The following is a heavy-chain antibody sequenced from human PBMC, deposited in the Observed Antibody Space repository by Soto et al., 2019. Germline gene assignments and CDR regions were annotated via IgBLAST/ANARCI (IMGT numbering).Heavy chain of an antibody. V-gene: IGHV3-72*01. Sequence: GGSLRLSCAASGFTFSDHYMDWVRQAPGKGLEWVGRTRNKANSYTTEYAASVKGRFTISRDDSKNSLYLQMNSLKTEDTAVYYCARVSPKYYYDSSGPYYFDYWGQGTLVTVSS. CDR3: ARVSPKYYYDSSGPYYFDY. J-gene: IGHJ4*02. D-gene: IGHD3-22*01. CDR2: TRNKANSYTT. CDR1: GFTFSDHY.